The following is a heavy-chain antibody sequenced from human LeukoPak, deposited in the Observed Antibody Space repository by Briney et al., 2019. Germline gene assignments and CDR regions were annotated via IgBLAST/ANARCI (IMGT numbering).Heavy chain of an antibody. J-gene: IGHJ5*02. CDR2: IYHSGST. CDR3: ARDFRTLLDP. Sequence: PSQTLSLTCAVSGGSISSGGYSWSWTRQPPGKGLEWIGYIYHSGSTYYNPSLKSRVTISVDRSKNQFSLKLSSVTAADTAVYYCARDFRTLLDPWGQGTLVTVSS. CDR1: GGSISSGGYS. V-gene: IGHV4-30-2*01. D-gene: IGHD1-14*01.